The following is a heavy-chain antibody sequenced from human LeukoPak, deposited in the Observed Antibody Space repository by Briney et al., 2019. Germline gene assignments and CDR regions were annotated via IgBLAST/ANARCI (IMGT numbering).Heavy chain of an antibody. CDR2: ISSSSTSI. V-gene: IGHV3-48*04. D-gene: IGHD1-26*01. J-gene: IGHJ4*02. CDR3: ARLVGDRTIYDY. CDR1: GFTFSSYN. Sequence: GGSLRLSCAASGFTFSSYNMNWVRQAPGKGPEWVSYISSSSTSIYYADSVKGRFTISRDNAKNSLYLQMNSLRVEDTAVYYCARLVGDRTIYDYWGQGTLVTVSS.